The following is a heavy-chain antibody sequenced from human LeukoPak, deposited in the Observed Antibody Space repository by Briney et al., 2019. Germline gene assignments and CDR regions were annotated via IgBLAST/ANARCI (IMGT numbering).Heavy chain of an antibody. CDR1: GFTFSNAW. V-gene: IGHV3-15*01. CDR3: TTEIDDSSGYDFDY. J-gene: IGHJ4*02. D-gene: IGHD3-22*01. CDR2: IKSKTDGGTT. Sequence: PGGSLRLSCAASGFTFSNAWMSWVRQAPGKGLEWVGRIKSKTDGGTTDHAAPVKGRFTISRDDSKNTLYLQMNSLKTEDTAVYYCTTEIDDSSGYDFDYWGQGTLVTVSS.